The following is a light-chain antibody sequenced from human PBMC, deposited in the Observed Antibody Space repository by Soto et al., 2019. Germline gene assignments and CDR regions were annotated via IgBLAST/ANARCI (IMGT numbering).Light chain of an antibody. CDR1: QDISNY. V-gene: IGKV1-33*01. CDR2: DSS. Sequence: DIQMTQSPSSLSASVGDRITFTCQASQDISNYLNWYQQRPGKAPKLLIYDSSNLATGVPSRFSGSGSGTDFTFTISSLQPEDIATYYCQQYDHLPAFGGGTKVEIK. J-gene: IGKJ4*01. CDR3: QQYDHLPA.